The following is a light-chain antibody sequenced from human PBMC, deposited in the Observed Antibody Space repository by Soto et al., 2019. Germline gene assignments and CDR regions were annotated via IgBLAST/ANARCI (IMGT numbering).Light chain of an antibody. Sequence: DIQMIQSPSTEAGCVGDRVTISWRASQTISSWLAWYQQKPGKAPKLLIYKASTLKSGVPSRFSGSGSGTEFTVSIRSLQADHFSTYNCEHYHRYSEALGQGTKVDIK. V-gene: IGKV1-5*03. CDR2: KAS. CDR3: EHYHRYSEA. CDR1: QTISSW. J-gene: IGKJ1*01.